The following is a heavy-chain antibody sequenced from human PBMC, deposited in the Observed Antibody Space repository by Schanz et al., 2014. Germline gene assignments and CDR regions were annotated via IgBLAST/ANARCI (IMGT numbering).Heavy chain of an antibody. CDR1: GFSFSDYG. D-gene: IGHD3-22*01. J-gene: IGHJ4*02. CDR3: AKSYDTSGYSGFDY. V-gene: IGHV3-30*18. CDR2: ISYHGSEK. Sequence: QVQLVESGGSVVQPGRSLRLSCAGSGFSFSDYGMHWVRQAPGRGLEWVAVISYHGSEKYYADSVKGRFTISRDNSKTTLYLQMNSLRTEDTAVYFCAKSYDTSGYSGFDYWGQGTLVTVSS.